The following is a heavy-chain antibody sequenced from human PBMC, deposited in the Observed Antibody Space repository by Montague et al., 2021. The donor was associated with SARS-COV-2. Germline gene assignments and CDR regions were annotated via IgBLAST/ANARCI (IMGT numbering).Heavy chain of an antibody. CDR1: GGSISSDNW. CDR3: ALPLGGARFDP. CDR2: IFHSGTT. J-gene: IGHJ5*02. V-gene: IGHV4-4*02. D-gene: IGHD3-16*01. Sequence: SETLSLTCTVSGGSISSDNWWTWVRQPPGKGLEWIGDIFHSGTTNYNPSLKSRLTISVDKSKNQFSLKLISVTAADTAMYYCALPLGGARFDPWGQGTLVTVS.